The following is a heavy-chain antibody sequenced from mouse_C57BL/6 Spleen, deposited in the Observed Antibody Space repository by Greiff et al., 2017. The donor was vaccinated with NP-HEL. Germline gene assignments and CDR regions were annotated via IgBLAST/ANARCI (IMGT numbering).Heavy chain of an antibody. V-gene: IGHV1-80*01. CDR1: GYAFSSYW. Sequence: VQVVESGAELVKPGASVKISCKASGYAFSSYWMNWVKQRPGKGLEWIGQIYPGDGDTNYNGKFKGKATLTADKSSSTAYMQLSSLTSEDSAVYFCARDGNLYYFDYWGQGTTLTVSS. J-gene: IGHJ2*01. D-gene: IGHD2-1*01. CDR3: ARDGNLYYFDY. CDR2: IYPGDGDT.